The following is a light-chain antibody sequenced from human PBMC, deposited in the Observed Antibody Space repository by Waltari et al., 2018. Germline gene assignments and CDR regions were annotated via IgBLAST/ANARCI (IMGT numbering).Light chain of an antibody. CDR1: QSIKNY. V-gene: IGKV4-1*01. CDR3: QQYYTTPFT. J-gene: IGKJ3*01. Sequence: DVVVTQSPDSLAVSLGERATINCKSSQSIKNYLAWYQVKAGQPPKLLIYWASTRASGVPDRFSGGGSGTDFTLTISSLQTEDVAVYYCQQYYTTPFTFGPGIKVDIK. CDR2: WAS.